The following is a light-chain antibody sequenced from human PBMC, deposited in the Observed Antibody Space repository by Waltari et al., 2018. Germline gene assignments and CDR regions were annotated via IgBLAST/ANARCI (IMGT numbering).Light chain of an antibody. CDR1: SGSVSHNYS. CDR2: STN. J-gene: IGLJ2*01. V-gene: IGLV8-61*01. Sequence: QTVVTQEPSFSVSPGGTVTLTCCLSSGSVSHNYSPSGYQQTPGQAPRTLIYSTNTRSSGVPDRFSGSILGNKAALTITGAQADDESDYYCVLYMGSGISQFGGGTKLTVL. CDR3: VLYMGSGISQ.